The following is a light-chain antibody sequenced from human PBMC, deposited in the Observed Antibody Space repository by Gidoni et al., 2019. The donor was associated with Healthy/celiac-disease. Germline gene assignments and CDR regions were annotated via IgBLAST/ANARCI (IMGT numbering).Light chain of an antibody. CDR2: GAS. CDR1: QSVSSSY. J-gene: IGKJ1*01. V-gene: IGKV3-20*01. Sequence: EIVLTQSPGTLSLSPGERATLSCRASQSVSSSYLAWYQQKPGQAPRLLIYGASSRATGIPDRFSGSGSGTEFTLTISRREPEDFAVYYCQQYGSSFWTFGQGTKVEIK. CDR3: QQYGSSFWT.